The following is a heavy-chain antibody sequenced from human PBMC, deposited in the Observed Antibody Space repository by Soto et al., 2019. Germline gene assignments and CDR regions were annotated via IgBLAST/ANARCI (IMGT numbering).Heavy chain of an antibody. CDR2: IIPIFGTA. D-gene: IGHD3-3*01. V-gene: IGHV1-69*06. CDR3: ASVPEWLNGMDV. J-gene: IGHJ6*02. CDR1: GGTFSSYA. Sequence: SVKVSCKASGGTFSSYAISWVRQAPGQGLEWMGGIIPIFGTANYAQKFQGRVTITADKSTSTAYMELRSLRSDDTAVYYCASVPEWLNGMDVWGQGTTVTVSS.